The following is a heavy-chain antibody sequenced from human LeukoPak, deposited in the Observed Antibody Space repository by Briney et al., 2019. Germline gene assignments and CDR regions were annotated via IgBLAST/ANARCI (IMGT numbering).Heavy chain of an antibody. Sequence: GGSLRLSCAASGLNFTTYDMSWIRQAPGKGLQWVARINPSGGSTHYADSVKGRFLIPRDNSDNTLYLQMNSLRVEDTAIYYCASLRRWYEPFDSWGQGTRVTVSS. J-gene: IGHJ4*02. CDR3: ASLRRWYEPFDS. D-gene: IGHD4-23*01. V-gene: IGHV3-23*01. CDR1: GLNFTTYD. CDR2: INPSGGST.